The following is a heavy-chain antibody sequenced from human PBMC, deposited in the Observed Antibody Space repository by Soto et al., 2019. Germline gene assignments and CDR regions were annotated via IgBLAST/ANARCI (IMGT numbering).Heavy chain of an antibody. CDR3: ARDRRGWYGYYYYYMDV. D-gene: IGHD6-19*01. V-gene: IGHV1-18*01. CDR1: GYTFTSYG. CDR2: ISAYNGNT. J-gene: IGHJ6*03. Sequence: GASVKVSCKASGYTFTSYGISWVRQAPGQGLEWMGWISAYNGNTNYAQKLQGRVTMTTDTSTSTAYMELRSLRSDDTAVYYCARDRRGWYGYYYYYMDVWGKGTTVTVSS.